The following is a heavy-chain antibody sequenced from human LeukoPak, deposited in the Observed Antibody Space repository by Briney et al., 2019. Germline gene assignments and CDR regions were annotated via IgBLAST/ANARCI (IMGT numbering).Heavy chain of an antibody. CDR3: TRAIGVLDAFDL. D-gene: IGHD3-3*01. CDR2: IIPIFDTT. Sequence: SVKVSCKSSGGSFSNYAISWVRQAPGQGLEWMGGIIPIFDTTLYAQKFQGRVTISADKSTSTAYMDLSRLRSDDTAVYYCTRAIGVLDAFDLWGQGTMVSVTS. CDR1: GGSFSNYA. J-gene: IGHJ3*01. V-gene: IGHV1-69*06.